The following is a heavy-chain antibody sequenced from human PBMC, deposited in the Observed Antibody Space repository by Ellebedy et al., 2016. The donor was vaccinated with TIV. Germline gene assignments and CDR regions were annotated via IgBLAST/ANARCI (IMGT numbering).Heavy chain of an antibody. CDR3: ATSGYSYGYYYFDY. V-gene: IGHV1-2*02. Sequence: ASVKVSCKASGYTFTGYYMHWVRQAPGQGLEWMGWINPNSGGTNYAQKFQGRVTMTRDTSISTAYMELSRLRSDDTAVYYCATSGYSYGYYYFDYWGQGTLVTVSS. J-gene: IGHJ4*02. D-gene: IGHD5-18*01. CDR2: INPNSGGT. CDR1: GYTFTGYY.